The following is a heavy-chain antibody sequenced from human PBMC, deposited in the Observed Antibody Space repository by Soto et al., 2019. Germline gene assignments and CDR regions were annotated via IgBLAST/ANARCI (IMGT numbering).Heavy chain of an antibody. V-gene: IGHV4-31*03. D-gene: IGHD2-21*02. J-gene: IGHJ3*01. CDR3: APVVTPKNDAFDF. Sequence: TLSLTFTVSGGSISSGGYYWSWIRQHPGKGLEWIGYIYYSGSTYYNPSLKSRVTISVDTSKNQFSLKLSSVTAADTAVYYCAPVVTPKNDAFDFWGQGPLVTVSS. CDR1: GGSISSGGYY. CDR2: IYYSGST.